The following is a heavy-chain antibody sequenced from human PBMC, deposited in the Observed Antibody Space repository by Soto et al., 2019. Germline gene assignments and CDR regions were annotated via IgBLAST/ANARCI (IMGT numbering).Heavy chain of an antibody. CDR2: ISYDGSNK. D-gene: IGHD6-19*01. Sequence: QVQLVESGGGVVQPGRSLRLSCAASGFTFSSYGMHWVRQAPGKGLEWVAVISYDGSNKYYADSVKGRFTFSRDNSKNTLYLQMNSLRAEDTAVYYCAKILSPDGWYMSWGGAFHIWGQGTMVTVSS. J-gene: IGHJ3*02. CDR3: AKILSPDGWYMSWGGAFHI. CDR1: GFTFSSYG. V-gene: IGHV3-30*18.